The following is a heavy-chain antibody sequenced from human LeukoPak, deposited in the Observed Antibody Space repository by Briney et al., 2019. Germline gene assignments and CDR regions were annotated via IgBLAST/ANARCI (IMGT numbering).Heavy chain of an antibody. J-gene: IGHJ4*02. CDR2: ISSSSSTI. CDR3: ARVATMVRGVTNY. CDR1: GFTFSSYS. D-gene: IGHD3-10*01. V-gene: IGHV3-48*04. Sequence: GGSLRLSCAASGFTFSSYSMNWVRQAPGKGLEWVSYISSSSSTIYYADSVKGRFTISRDNAKNSLYLQMNSLRAEDTAVYYCARVATMVRGVTNYWGQGTLVTVSS.